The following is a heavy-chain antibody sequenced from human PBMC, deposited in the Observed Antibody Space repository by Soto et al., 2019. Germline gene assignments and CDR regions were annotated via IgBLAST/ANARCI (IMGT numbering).Heavy chain of an antibody. V-gene: IGHV4-4*07. J-gene: IGHJ6*02. Sequence: SETLSLTCTASGGSISSYYWSRIRQPAGKGLEWIGRIYTSWSTNYNPSLKSRVTMSVDTSKNQFSLKLSSVTAADTAVYYCARGYYYGSGSYYLDYYYYGMDVWGQGTTVSNSS. CDR2: IYTSWST. CDR1: GGSISSYY. CDR3: ARGYYYGSGSYYLDYYYYGMDV. D-gene: IGHD3-10*01.